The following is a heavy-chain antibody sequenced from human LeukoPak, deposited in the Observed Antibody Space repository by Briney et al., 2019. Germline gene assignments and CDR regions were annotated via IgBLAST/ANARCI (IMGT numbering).Heavy chain of an antibody. CDR1: GGSISSGSYY. Sequence: PSETLSLTCTVSGGSISSGSYYWSWIRQPAGKGLEWIGRIYTSGSTNYNPSLKSRVTISVDTSKNQFSLKLSSVTAADTAVYYCARDVSRFLEWLPFDALDIWGQGTMVTVSS. J-gene: IGHJ3*02. CDR3: ARDVSRFLEWLPFDALDI. D-gene: IGHD3-3*01. CDR2: IYTSGST. V-gene: IGHV4-61*02.